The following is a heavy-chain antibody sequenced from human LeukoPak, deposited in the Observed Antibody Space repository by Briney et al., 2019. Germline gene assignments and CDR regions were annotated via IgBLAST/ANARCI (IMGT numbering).Heavy chain of an antibody. CDR1: GGTFSSYA. Sequence: ASVKVSCKASGGTFSSYAISWVRQAPGQGLEWMGGIIAIFGTANYAQKFQGRVTITADESTSTAYMELSSLRSEDTAVYYCATDYGDRSNFDYWGQGTLVTVSS. CDR2: IIAIFGTA. D-gene: IGHD4-17*01. CDR3: ATDYGDRSNFDY. V-gene: IGHV1-69*13. J-gene: IGHJ4*02.